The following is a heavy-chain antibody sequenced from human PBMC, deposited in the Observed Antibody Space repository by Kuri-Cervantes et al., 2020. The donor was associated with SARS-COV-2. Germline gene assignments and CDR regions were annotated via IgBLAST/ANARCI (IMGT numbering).Heavy chain of an antibody. V-gene: IGHV3-7*03. CDR1: GFTVSSNE. D-gene: IGHD2-15*01. Sequence: GGSLRLSCAASGFTVSSNEMSWVRQAPGKRLEWVANIKQDGSEKYYVDSVKGRFTISRDNSKNTLYLKMNSLRAEDTAVYYCASGILYRWEGYFDYWGQGTLVTVSS. CDR3: ASGILYRWEGYFDY. J-gene: IGHJ4*02. CDR2: IKQDGSEK.